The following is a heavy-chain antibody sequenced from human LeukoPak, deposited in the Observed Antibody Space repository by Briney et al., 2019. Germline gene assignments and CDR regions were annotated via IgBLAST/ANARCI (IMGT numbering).Heavy chain of an antibody. D-gene: IGHD1-14*01. V-gene: IGHV3-30*18. J-gene: IGHJ6*02. Sequence: GGSLRLSCAASGFTFRSYGMHWVRQAPGKGLEWVAVISYDGSNKYYADSVKGRFTISRDNSKNTLYLQMNSLRAEDTAVYYCAKDPDFYYCCGMDVWGQGTTVTVSS. CDR3: AKDPDFYYCCGMDV. CDR1: GFTFRSYG. CDR2: ISYDGSNK.